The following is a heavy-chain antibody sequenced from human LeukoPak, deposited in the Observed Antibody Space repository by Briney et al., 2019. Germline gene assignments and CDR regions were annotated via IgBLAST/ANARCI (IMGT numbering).Heavy chain of an antibody. CDR1: GFTFSRYW. D-gene: IGHD5-18*01. CDR2: INPDGSTT. V-gene: IGHV3-74*01. Sequence: GESLRLSCAASGFTFSRYWIHWVRQAPGKGLEWVSRINPDGSTTTYADSVKGRFTISRDNAKSTVYLQMNSLRAEDTAVYYCARDTAMVRGNWFDPWGQGTLVTVSS. CDR3: ARDTAMVRGNWFDP. J-gene: IGHJ5*02.